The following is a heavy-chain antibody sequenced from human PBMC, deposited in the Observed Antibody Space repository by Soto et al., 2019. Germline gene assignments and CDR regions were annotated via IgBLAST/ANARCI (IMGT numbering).Heavy chain of an antibody. J-gene: IGHJ4*02. V-gene: IGHV4-59*01. CDR3: ARAGITGTYFDY. CDR1: GGSISSYY. CDR2: IYYSGST. D-gene: IGHD1-20*01. Sequence: TSETLSLTCTVSGGSISSYYWSWIRQPPGKGLEWIGYIYYSGSTNYNPSLKSRVTISVDTSKNQFSLKLSSVTAADTAVYYCARAGITGTYFDYWGQGTLVTVSS.